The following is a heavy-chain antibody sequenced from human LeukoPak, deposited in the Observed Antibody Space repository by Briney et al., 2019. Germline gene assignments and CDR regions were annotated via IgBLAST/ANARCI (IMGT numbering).Heavy chain of an antibody. V-gene: IGHV5-51*01. CDR3: ASRGSAYCGGDCSLDY. CDR2: IYPGDSDT. CDR1: AYSFTSYW. Sequence: GESLKISCKGSAYSFTSYWIGWVRQMPGKGLEWMGIIYPGDSDTRYSPSFQGQVTISADKSISTAYLQWSSLKASDTAMYYCASRGSAYCGGDCSLDYWGQGTLVTVSS. D-gene: IGHD2-21*02. J-gene: IGHJ4*02.